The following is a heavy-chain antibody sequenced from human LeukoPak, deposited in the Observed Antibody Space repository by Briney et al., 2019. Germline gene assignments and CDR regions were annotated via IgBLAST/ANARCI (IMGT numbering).Heavy chain of an antibody. CDR3: AAAPRYCSSTSCYNY. CDR1: GGTFSSYA. CDR2: IIPIFGTA. D-gene: IGHD2-2*02. V-gene: IGHV1-69*01. J-gene: IGHJ4*02. Sequence: SVKVSCKASGGTFSSYAISWVRQAPGQGLEWMGGIIPIFGTANYAQKFQGRVTITADESTSTAYMELSSLRSEDTAVYYCAAAPRYCSSTSCYNYWGQGTLVTVSS.